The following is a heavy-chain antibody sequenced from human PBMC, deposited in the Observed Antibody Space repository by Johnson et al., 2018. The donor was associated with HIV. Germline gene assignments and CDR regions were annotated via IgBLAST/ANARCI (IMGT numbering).Heavy chain of an antibody. V-gene: IGHV3-9*01. CDR3: AEVGGLTYQGAFDI. D-gene: IGHD2-2*01. CDR1: AFTFRSYS. J-gene: IGHJ3*02. Sequence: VQLVESGGGVVQPGRSLRLSCAASAFTFRSYSMHWVRQAPGKGLEWVSGISWNSGSIGYADSVKGRFTISRDNAKNSLYLQMNSLRAEDTAVYYCAEVGGLTYQGAFDIWGQGTMVTVSS. CDR2: ISWNSGSI.